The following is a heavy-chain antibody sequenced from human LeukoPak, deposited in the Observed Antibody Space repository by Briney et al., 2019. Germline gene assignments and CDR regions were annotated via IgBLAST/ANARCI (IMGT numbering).Heavy chain of an antibody. V-gene: IGHV1-24*01. CDR1: GYTLIELS. CDR2: IDPEDGAA. D-gene: IGHD2-21*01. CDR3: AASHIESGTNDY. Sequence: ASVTVSCKVSGYTLIELSFHWVRQAPGKGLEWMGGIDPEDGAAIYAQKFQGRVSMTEDRSTDTIHMELSSLRSEDTAVYYCAASHIESGTNDYWGQGTLVTVSS. J-gene: IGHJ4*02.